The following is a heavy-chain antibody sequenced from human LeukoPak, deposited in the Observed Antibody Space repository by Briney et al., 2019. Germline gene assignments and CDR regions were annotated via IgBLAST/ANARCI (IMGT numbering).Heavy chain of an antibody. Sequence: SETLSLTCAVQVGHFWGYYWRWIRQPPGKGLEWIGEINHSGSTNYNPSLKSRVTISVYTSKNQFSLKLSSVTAADTAVYYCAMRLQDYYYGMDVWGQGTTVTVSS. CDR2: INHSGST. J-gene: IGHJ6*02. V-gene: IGHV4-34*01. D-gene: IGHD5-24*01. CDR3: AMRLQDYYYGMDV. CDR1: VGHFWGYY.